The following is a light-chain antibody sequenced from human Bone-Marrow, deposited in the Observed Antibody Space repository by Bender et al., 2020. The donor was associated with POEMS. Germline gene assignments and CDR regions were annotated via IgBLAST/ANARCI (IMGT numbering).Light chain of an antibody. Sequence: QSALTQPASVSGSPGQSITISCTGTSSDVGNYNLVSWYQQHPGKAPKLLIYEVRKRPSGVSNRFSGSKSDNTASLTISGLQAEDEADYYCCSYANTNVLFGGGTKVTVL. CDR3: CSYANTNVL. J-gene: IGLJ2*01. V-gene: IGLV2-23*02. CDR2: EVR. CDR1: SSDVGNYNL.